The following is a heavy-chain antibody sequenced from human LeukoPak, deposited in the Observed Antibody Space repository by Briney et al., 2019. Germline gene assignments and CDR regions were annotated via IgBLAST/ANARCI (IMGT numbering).Heavy chain of an antibody. CDR1: GYSFTSHY. D-gene: IGHD3-16*02. V-gene: IGHV1-46*01. Sequence: ASVKVSCKASGYSFTSHYMHWVRQAPGQGLEWMGLINPSGSSTLYAQKFQGRVTMTRDMSTTTDYMELSSLRSEDTAVYYCARDDSVGDIAWWFDPWGQGTLVTVSS. CDR2: INPSGSST. J-gene: IGHJ5*02. CDR3: ARDDSVGDIAWWFDP.